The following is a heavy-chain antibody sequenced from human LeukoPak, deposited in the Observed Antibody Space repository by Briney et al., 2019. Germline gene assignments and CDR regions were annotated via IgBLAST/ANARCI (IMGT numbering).Heavy chain of an antibody. Sequence: GGSLRLSCAASGFSFRRYAMNWVRQAPGRGREWVAVISGAGPSTVYADSVKGRFTISRDNSKNALFLQLDSLRVEDTAIYYCAKEEMPHAFDLWGQGTMVTVSS. CDR2: ISGAGPST. CDR1: GFSFRRYA. D-gene: IGHD5-24*01. V-gene: IGHV3-23*01. J-gene: IGHJ3*01. CDR3: AKEEMPHAFDL.